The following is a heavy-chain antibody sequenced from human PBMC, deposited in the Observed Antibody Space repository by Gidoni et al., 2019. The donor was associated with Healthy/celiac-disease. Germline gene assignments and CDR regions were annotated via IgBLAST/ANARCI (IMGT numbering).Heavy chain of an antibody. CDR2: MNPNSGNT. CDR1: GYTFTSYD. J-gene: IGHJ6*02. CDR3: ARYSSSWSSYYYYGMDV. V-gene: IGHV1-8*01. D-gene: IGHD6-13*01. Sequence: QVQLVQSGAEVKKPGASVKVSCKASGYTFTSYDINWVRQATGQGLEWMGWMNPNSGNTGYAQKFQGRVTMTRNTSISTAYMELSSLRSEDTAVYYCARYSSSWSSYYYYGMDVWGQGTTVTVSS.